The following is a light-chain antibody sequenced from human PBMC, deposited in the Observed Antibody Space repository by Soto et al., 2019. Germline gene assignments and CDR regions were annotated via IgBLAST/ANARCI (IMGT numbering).Light chain of an antibody. CDR2: DAP. Sequence: DIQMTQSPSSLFASVGGRVTITCQATQDINIYLNWYQQKPGKAPNLLIYDAPNLEIGVPSRFSGSGSGTHFTFTISSLQTEDIGTYYCQQYDILPITFGRGTRLEIK. V-gene: IGKV1-33*01. CDR1: QDINIY. CDR3: QQYDILPIT. J-gene: IGKJ5*01.